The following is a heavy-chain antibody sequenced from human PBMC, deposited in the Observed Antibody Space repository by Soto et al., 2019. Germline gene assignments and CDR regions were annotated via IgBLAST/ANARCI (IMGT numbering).Heavy chain of an antibody. CDR2: IYHSGST. D-gene: IGHD2-8*02. J-gene: IGHJ6*02. CDR3: ARDDDTGYYYGMDV. V-gene: IGHV4-38-2*02. CDR1: GYSISSGYY. Sequence: SETLSLTCAVSGYSISSGYYWGWIRQPPGKGLEWIGSIYHSGSTYYNPSLKSRVTISVDTSKNQFSLKLRSVTAADTAVYYCARDDDTGYYYGMDVWGQGTTVTVSS.